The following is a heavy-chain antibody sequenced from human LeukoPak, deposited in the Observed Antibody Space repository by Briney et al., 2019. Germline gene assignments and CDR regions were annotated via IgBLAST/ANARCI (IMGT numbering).Heavy chain of an antibody. D-gene: IGHD6-13*01. J-gene: IGHJ4*02. CDR3: ATDLGSSRPNF. V-gene: IGHV3-7*01. Sequence: GGSLRLSCAASGFTFNNYWMSWVRQAPGKGLEWVANIKQDGSEKYYVDSAKGRFTISRDNAKNSLYLQMNSLRAEDTAVYYCATDLGSSRPNFWGQGILVTVSS. CDR2: IKQDGSEK. CDR1: GFTFNNYW.